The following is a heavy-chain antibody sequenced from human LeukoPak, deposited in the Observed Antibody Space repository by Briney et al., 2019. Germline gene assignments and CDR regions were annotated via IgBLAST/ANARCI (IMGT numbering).Heavy chain of an antibody. CDR3: ARGRGGGYWTAQPIDY. D-gene: IGHD1-1*01. J-gene: IGHJ4*02. CDR1: GGSISSYY. Sequence: PSETLSLTCTVSGGSISSYYWSWIRQPPGKGLEWIGYIYYSGSTNYNPSLKSRVTISVDTSKNQLSLKLSSVTAADTAVYYCARGRGGGYWTAQPIDYWGQGTLVTVSS. V-gene: IGHV4-59*01. CDR2: IYYSGST.